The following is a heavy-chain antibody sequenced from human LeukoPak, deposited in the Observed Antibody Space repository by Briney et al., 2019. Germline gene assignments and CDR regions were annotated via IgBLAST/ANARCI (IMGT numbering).Heavy chain of an antibody. CDR3: ARGDQLPISAFDY. D-gene: IGHD2-2*01. V-gene: IGHV3-30*04. J-gene: IGHJ4*02. Sequence: GRSLRLSCAASGFAFSSYAMHWVRQAPGKGLERVAVISYDGSNKYYADSVKGRFTISRDNSKNTLYLQMNSLRAEDTAVYYCARGDQLPISAFDYWGEGTLVTVSS. CDR1: GFAFSSYA. CDR2: ISYDGSNK.